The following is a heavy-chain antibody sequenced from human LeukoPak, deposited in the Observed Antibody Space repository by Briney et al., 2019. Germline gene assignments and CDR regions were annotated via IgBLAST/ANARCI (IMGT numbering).Heavy chain of an antibody. CDR2: IIPILGIA. CDR1: GGTFSSYT. V-gene: IGHV1-69*04. CDR3: ARDPPRIVGTTIADP. J-gene: IGHJ5*02. Sequence: SVKVSCKASGGTFSSYTISWVRQAPGRGLEWMGGIIPILGIANYAQKFQGRVTITADKSTSTAYMELRSLRSEDTAVYYCARDPPRIVGTTIADPWGQGTLVTVSS. D-gene: IGHD2-21*01.